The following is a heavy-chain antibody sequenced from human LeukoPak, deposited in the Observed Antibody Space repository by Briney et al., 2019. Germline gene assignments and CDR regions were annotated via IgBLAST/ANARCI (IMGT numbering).Heavy chain of an antibody. D-gene: IGHD2-2*01. CDR2: IRYDGSNK. J-gene: IGHJ1*01. Sequence: GGSLRLSCAASGFTFSSYGMHWVRQAPGKGLEWVAFIRYDGSNKYYADSVKGRFTISRGNSKNTLYLQMNSLRAEDTAVYYCAKTGLRYCSSTSCAQYFQHWGQGTLVTVSS. CDR3: AKTGLRYCSSTSCAQYFQH. V-gene: IGHV3-30*02. CDR1: GFTFSSYG.